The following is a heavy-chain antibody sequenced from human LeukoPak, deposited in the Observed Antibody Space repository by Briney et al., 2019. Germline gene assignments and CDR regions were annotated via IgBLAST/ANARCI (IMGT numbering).Heavy chain of an antibody. D-gene: IGHD2-15*01. J-gene: IGHJ4*02. Sequence: GGSLRLSCAASGFPLSSYSINWFRQVPGKGLEWVAYISASGSNIYYVDSVKGRFTVSRDNPKSSLFLQMNSPRAEDTAVYYCARVKGSYFDYWGQGALVTVSS. CDR2: ISASGSNI. CDR1: GFPLSSYS. CDR3: ARVKGSYFDY. V-gene: IGHV3-48*01.